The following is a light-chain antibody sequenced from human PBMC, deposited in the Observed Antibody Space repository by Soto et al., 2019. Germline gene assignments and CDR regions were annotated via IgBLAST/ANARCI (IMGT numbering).Light chain of an antibody. CDR1: QSLLHSNGDTY. Sequence: DIVMTQSPLSLPVTPGERASISCRSSQSLLHSNGDTYLDWYLQKPGQSRQLLIYLGTTRASGATDRFSGSGSGTDFTLNIIRVEADDVGFYQRMQPLQSCTFGQGTKVDIK. V-gene: IGKV2-28*01. CDR3: MQPLQSCT. J-gene: IGKJ1*01. CDR2: LGT.